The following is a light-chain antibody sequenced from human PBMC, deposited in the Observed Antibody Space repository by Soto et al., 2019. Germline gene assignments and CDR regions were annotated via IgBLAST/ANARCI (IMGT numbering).Light chain of an antibody. J-gene: IGKJ5*01. Sequence: EIVLTQSPATLSLSPGERATLSCRASQSVRSNLDWCQQKPGQAPRLLIYDASTRAPGMPARFSGSGSGTELTLTISSLQSDDFAVYHCQQYNSWPPTFGHGTRLE. CDR3: QQYNSWPPT. V-gene: IGKV3-15*01. CDR1: QSVRSN. CDR2: DAS.